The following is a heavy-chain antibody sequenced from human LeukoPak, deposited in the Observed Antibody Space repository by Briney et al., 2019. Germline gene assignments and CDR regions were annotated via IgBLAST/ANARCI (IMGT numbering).Heavy chain of an antibody. CDR2: IYYSGST. Sequence: PSETLSLTCTVSGGSISSSSYYWGWIRQPPGKGLEWIGSIYYSGSTYYNPSLKSRVTISVDTSKNQFSLKLSSVTAADTAVYYCARGHPDYGDYPYFDYWGQGTLVTVSS. D-gene: IGHD4-17*01. V-gene: IGHV4-39*07. CDR1: GGSISSSSYY. J-gene: IGHJ4*02. CDR3: ARGHPDYGDYPYFDY.